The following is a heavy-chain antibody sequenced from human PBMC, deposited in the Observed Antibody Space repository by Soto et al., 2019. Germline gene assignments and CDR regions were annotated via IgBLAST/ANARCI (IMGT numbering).Heavy chain of an antibody. V-gene: IGHV3-7*05. CDR2: IKQDGSEK. D-gene: IGHD1-7*01. Sequence: GGSLRLSCAASGFTFSSYWMSWVRQAPGKGLEWVANIKQDGSEKYYVDSVKGRFTISRDNAKNSLYLQMNSLRAEDTAVYYCARSGKGGLNWNYGPYKGMDVWGQGTTVTVSS. CDR3: ARSGKGGLNWNYGPYKGMDV. CDR1: GFTFSSYW. J-gene: IGHJ6*02.